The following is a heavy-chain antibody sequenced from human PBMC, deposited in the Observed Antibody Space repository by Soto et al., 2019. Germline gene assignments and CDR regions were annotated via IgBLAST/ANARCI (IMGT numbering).Heavy chain of an antibody. CDR3: ARSPPGTAMAIVAY. V-gene: IGHV4-39*01. CDR1: GGSISSSSYY. CDR2: IYYSGST. D-gene: IGHD5-18*01. J-gene: IGHJ4*02. Sequence: SETLSLTCTVSGGSISSSSYYWGWIRQPPGKGLEWIGSIYYSGSTYYNPSLKSRVTISVDTSKNQFSLKLSSVTAADTAVYYCARSPPGTAMAIVAYWGQGTLVTVSS.